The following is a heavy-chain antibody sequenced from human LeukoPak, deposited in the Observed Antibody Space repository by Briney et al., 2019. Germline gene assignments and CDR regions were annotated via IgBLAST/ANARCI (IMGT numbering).Heavy chain of an antibody. CDR1: GFTFSSYS. Sequence: GGSLRLSCAASGFTFSSYSMNWVRQAPGKGLEWVSSISSSSSYIYYADSVKGGFTISRDNAKNSLYLQMNSLRTEDRAVYYCGRRLGLGFGEYSNNWFDPWGQGTLVTVSS. D-gene: IGHD3-10*01. CDR2: ISSSSSYI. V-gene: IGHV3-21*01. CDR3: GRRLGLGFGEYSNNWFDP. J-gene: IGHJ5*02.